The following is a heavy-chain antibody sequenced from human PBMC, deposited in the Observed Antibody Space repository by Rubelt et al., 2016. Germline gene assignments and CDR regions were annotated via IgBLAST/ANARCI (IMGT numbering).Heavy chain of an antibody. CDR1: GFNFNNYG. V-gene: IGHV3-21*01. CDR2: IRSSGSYI. CDR3: ARGSYYESTADY. Sequence: AASGFNFNNYGMSWVRQAPGKGLEWVSSIRSSGSYIYYADSVKGRFTISRDNADNSLFLQMNTLRAEETAVDDGARGSYYESTADYWGQGTLVTVSS. D-gene: IGHD3-10*01. J-gene: IGHJ4*02.